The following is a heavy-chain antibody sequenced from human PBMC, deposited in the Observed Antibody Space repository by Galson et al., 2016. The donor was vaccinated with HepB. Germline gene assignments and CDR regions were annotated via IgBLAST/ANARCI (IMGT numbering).Heavy chain of an antibody. V-gene: IGHV4-39*01. D-gene: IGHD4-23*01. CDR2: IYYTGTT. CDR1: GGSISSSRYY. CDR3: ARGPRGLRVPMTVVL. Sequence: ETLSLTCTVSGGSISSSRYYWGWIRQPPGKGLEWIGSIYYTGTTYHNASLKSRVTISVDTSKNQFSLKLSSVTVTDTAVYYCARGPRGLRVPMTVVLWGQGALVTVSS. J-gene: IGHJ4*02.